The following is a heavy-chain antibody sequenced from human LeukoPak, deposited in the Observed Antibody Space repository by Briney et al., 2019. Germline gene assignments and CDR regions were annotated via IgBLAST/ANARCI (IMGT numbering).Heavy chain of an antibody. V-gene: IGHV4-61*01. J-gene: IGHJ4*02. CDR3: ARGDFWSGRDY. CDR2: IYYSGST. CDR1: GGSVSSGSYH. D-gene: IGHD3-3*01. Sequence: TSETLSLTCTVSGGSVSSGSYHWSWIRQPPGKGLEWIGYIYYSGSTNYNPSLKSRVTISVDTSKNQFSLKLSSVTAADTAVYYCARGDFWSGRDYWGQGTLVTVSS.